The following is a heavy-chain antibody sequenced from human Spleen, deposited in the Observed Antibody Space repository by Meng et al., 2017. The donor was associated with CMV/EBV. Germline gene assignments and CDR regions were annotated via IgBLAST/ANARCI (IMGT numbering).Heavy chain of an antibody. CDR2: IDHSGST. D-gene: IGHD5-12*01. V-gene: IGHV4-4*02. J-gene: IGHJ4*02. Sequence: GSLRLSCDVSGDSISGNKWWSWVRQPPGRGLEWIGEIDHSGSTNYNPSLKSRVTISVDTSKNQFSLKLSSVTAADTAVYYCARGGRATEIPHFDYWGQGTLVTVSS. CDR1: GDSISGNKW. CDR3: ARGGRATEIPHFDY.